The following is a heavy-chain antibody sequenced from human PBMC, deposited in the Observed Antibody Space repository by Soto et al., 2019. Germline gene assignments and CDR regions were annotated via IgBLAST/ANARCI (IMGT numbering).Heavy chain of an antibody. CDR3: ARDRKTAMVTLNWFDP. CDR2: INAGNGNT. CDR1: GYTFTSYA. D-gene: IGHD5-18*01. Sequence: ASVKFSCKASGYTFTSYAMHWVRQAPGQRLEWMGWINAGNGNTKYSQKFQGRVTITRDTSASTAYMELSSLRSEDTAVYYCARDRKTAMVTLNWFDPWGQGTLVTVSS. J-gene: IGHJ5*02. V-gene: IGHV1-3*01.